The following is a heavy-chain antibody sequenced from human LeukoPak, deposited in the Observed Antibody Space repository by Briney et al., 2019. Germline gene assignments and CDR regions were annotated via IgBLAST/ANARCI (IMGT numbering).Heavy chain of an antibody. D-gene: IGHD6-13*01. CDR1: GFTFSSYS. Sequence: GGSLRLSCAASGFTFSSYSMNWVRQAPGKGLEWVSSISSSSSYIYYADSVKGRFTISRDNAKNSLYLQMNSLRAEDTAVYYCARGGGSSWCLDCWGRGTLVTVSS. J-gene: IGHJ4*02. V-gene: IGHV3-21*01. CDR2: ISSSSSYI. CDR3: ARGGGSSWCLDC.